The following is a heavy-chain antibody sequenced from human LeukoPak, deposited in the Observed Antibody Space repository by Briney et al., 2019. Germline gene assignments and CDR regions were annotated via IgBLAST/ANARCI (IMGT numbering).Heavy chain of an antibody. V-gene: IGHV4-59*01. J-gene: IGHJ4*02. D-gene: IGHD3-22*01. Sequence: SETLSLTXTVSGGSISSYYWSWIGQSPGKGLKWIGYIYYSGSTNYNPSLKSRVTISVDTSKNQFSLKLSSVTAADTAVYYCAREFSDSSGYYPLWGQGTLVTVSS. CDR2: IYYSGST. CDR3: AREFSDSSGYYPL. CDR1: GGSISSYY.